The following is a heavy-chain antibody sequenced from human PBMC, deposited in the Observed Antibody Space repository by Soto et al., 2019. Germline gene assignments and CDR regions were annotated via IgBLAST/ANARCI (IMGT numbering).Heavy chain of an antibody. D-gene: IGHD4-17*01. V-gene: IGHV3-30*18. CDR3: AKDRAHGDPYFYGLDC. Sequence: GGSLRLSCAASGFTFSSYGMHWVRQAPGKGLEWVTVISYDGSNKYYRDSVKGRFTISRDNSKNTLFLQMNSLTAEDTAVYYCAKDRAHGDPYFYGLDCWGQGTTVPVSS. CDR2: ISYDGSNK. CDR1: GFTFSSYG. J-gene: IGHJ6*02.